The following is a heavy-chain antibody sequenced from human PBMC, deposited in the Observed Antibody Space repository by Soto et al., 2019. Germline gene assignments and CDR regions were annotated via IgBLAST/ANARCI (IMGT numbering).Heavy chain of an antibody. V-gene: IGHV4-34*01. J-gene: IGHJ4*02. CDR2: INHSGST. D-gene: IGHD3-16*02. CDR3: ARILRGAVWGSYRPFDY. Sequence: SETLSLTCAVYGGSFSGYYWSWIRQPPGKGLEWIGEINHSGSTNYNPSLKSRVTISVDTSKNQFSLKLSSVTAADTAVYYCARILRGAVWGSYRPFDYWGQGTLVTVSS. CDR1: GGSFSGYY.